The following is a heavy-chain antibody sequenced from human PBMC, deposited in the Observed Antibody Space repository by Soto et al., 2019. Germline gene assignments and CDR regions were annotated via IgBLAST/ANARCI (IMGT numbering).Heavy chain of an antibody. D-gene: IGHD2-15*01. V-gene: IGHV3-74*01. CDR2: INTDGSST. J-gene: IGHJ4*02. CDR1: GFTISSYW. CDR3: TRRLSVVGTSSFDY. Sequence: EVQLVESGGGLVQPGGSLRLSCAASGFTISSYWMHWVRQAPGKGLVWVSRINTDGSSTSYADSVKGRFTTTRDNAKNRLYLQMNSLRAEDTAVYYCTRRLSVVGTSSFDYWGQGNLVTVSS.